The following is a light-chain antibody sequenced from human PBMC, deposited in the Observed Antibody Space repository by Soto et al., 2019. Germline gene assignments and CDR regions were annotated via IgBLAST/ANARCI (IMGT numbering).Light chain of an antibody. Sequence: EVVVTQSPDTLSLSPGETATLSCRASQSVSSNLTWYQQKPGQAPSLLIYGASTRATGIPDRFSGSGSGTHFTLTISRLEPGDFAVYYCQHFGGTTFTFGQGTRLEIK. CDR3: QHFGGTTFT. CDR1: QSVSSN. CDR2: GAS. V-gene: IGKV3-20*01. J-gene: IGKJ5*01.